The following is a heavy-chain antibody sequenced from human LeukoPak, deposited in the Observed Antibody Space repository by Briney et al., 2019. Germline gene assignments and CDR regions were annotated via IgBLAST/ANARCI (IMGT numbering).Heavy chain of an antibody. D-gene: IGHD3-22*01. J-gene: IGHJ4*02. CDR2: IKSKIDGGTT. Sequence: PGGCLRLSCAASGFTFSNAWMSWVRQAPGKGLEWVGRIKSKIDGGTTDYAAPVKGRFTISRDDSKNTLYLQMNSLKTEDTAVYYCTTVYYDTRGVDYWGQGTVGSVSS. CDR1: GFTFSNAW. V-gene: IGHV3-15*01. CDR3: TTVYYDTRGVDY.